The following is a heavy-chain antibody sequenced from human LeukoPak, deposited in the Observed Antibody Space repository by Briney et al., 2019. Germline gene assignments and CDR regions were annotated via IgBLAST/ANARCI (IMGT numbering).Heavy chain of an antibody. CDR3: AKDTYGDYVERSHFDY. V-gene: IGHV3-33*06. Sequence: PGGSLRLSCAASGFTFSSYGMHWVRQAPGKGLEWVAVIWYDSINKYYADSVKGRFTISRDNSKNTLYLQMNSLRAEDTAVYYCAKDTYGDYVERSHFDYWGQGTLVTVSS. CDR2: IWYDSINK. CDR1: GFTFSSYG. J-gene: IGHJ4*02. D-gene: IGHD4-17*01.